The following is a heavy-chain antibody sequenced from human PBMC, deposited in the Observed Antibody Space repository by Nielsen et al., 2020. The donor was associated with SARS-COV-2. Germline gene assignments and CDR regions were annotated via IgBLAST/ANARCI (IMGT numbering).Heavy chain of an antibody. D-gene: IGHD6-19*01. CDR3: ASSSGWYDNYYYMDV. J-gene: IGHJ6*03. V-gene: IGHV1-3*01. CDR2: INAGNGNT. CDR1: GYTFTSYA. Sequence: ASVKVSCKASGYTFTSYAMHWVRQAPGQRLEWMGWINAGNGNTKYSQKFQGRVTMTRDTSTSTVYMELSSLRSEDTAVYYCASSSGWYDNYYYMDVWGKGTTVTVSS.